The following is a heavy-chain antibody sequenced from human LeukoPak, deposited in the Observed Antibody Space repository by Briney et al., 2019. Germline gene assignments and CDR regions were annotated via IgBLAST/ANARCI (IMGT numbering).Heavy chain of an antibody. CDR1: GFTFSTFA. D-gene: IGHD6-19*01. Sequence: PGGSLRLSCAASGFTFSTFAMIWVRQPPGKGLEWVSSIFPSGGEIHYADSVRGRFTISRDNSRSTLSLQMNSLRAEDTAIYYCARAHGAGGLGYYYMDVWGKGTTVTISS. CDR2: IFPSGGEI. J-gene: IGHJ6*03. V-gene: IGHV3-23*01. CDR3: ARAHGAGGLGYYYMDV.